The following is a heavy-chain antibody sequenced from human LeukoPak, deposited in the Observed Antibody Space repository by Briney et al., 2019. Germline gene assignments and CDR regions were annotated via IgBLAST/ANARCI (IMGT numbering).Heavy chain of an antibody. D-gene: IGHD4-23*01. V-gene: IGHV3-73*01. CDR1: GFTFSGSA. Sequence: PGGSLRLSCAASGFTFSGSAMHWVRQASGKGLEWVGRIRSKANSYATAYAASVKGRFTISRDDSKNTAYLQMNSLRAEDTAVYYCARGGDYGGNSREVDYWGQGTLVTVSS. CDR2: IRSKANSYAT. J-gene: IGHJ4*02. CDR3: ARGGDYGGNSREVDY.